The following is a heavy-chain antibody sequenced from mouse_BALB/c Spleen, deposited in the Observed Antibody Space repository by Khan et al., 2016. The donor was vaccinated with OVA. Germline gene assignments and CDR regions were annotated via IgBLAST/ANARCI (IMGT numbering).Heavy chain of an antibody. J-gene: IGHJ4*01. CDR1: GYSITTNYA. V-gene: IGHV3-2*02. CDR2: ISYSGST. D-gene: IGHD1-1*01. CDR3: ARKNYYGYAVDY. Sequence: VQLQESGPGLVKPSQSLSLTCTVTGYSITTNYAWDWIRQFPGNKLEWMGYISYSGSTSYNPSLKSRISITRDTSKNQFFLQYNSVTTEDTATYYCARKNYYGYAVDYWGQGTSVTVSS.